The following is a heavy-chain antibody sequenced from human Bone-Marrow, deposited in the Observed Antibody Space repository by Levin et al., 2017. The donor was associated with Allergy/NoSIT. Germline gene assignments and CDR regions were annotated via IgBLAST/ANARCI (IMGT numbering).Heavy chain of an antibody. Sequence: GESLKISCAASGFPFSSHWMTWVRQAPGKGLEWVANIEKDGSDKYYVDSVKGRFTISRDNARNSVYLQMNSLRPEDTAVYFCATNTDYKFEFWGQGTLATVTS. V-gene: IGHV3-7*01. D-gene: IGHD4-11*01. CDR1: GFPFSSHW. CDR2: IEKDGSDK. CDR3: ATNTDYKFEF. J-gene: IGHJ4*02.